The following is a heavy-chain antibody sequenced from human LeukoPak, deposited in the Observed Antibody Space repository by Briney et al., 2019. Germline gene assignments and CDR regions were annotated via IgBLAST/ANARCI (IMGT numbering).Heavy chain of an antibody. CDR2: LYPGDSDT. CDR3: ASRLRERFDS. V-gene: IGHV5-51*01. D-gene: IGHD5-12*01. J-gene: IGHJ4*02. CDR1: GYRFPNYW. Sequence: GESLKISCKVSGYRFPNYWIGWVRQMPGKGLEWLGILYPGDSDTRYSPSFQGQATISADKSISTAYLQWSSLKASDTAMYYCASRLRERFDSWGQGTLVTVSS.